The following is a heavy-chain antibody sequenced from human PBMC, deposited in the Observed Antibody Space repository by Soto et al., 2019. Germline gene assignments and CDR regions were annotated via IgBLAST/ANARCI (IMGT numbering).Heavy chain of an antibody. D-gene: IGHD3-3*01. Sequence: GASVKVSCKASGYTFTSCGISWVRQAPGQGLEWMGWISAYNGNTNYAQKLQGRVTMTTDTSTSTAYMELRSLRSDDTAVYYCAIKCVFWWGYSYGMDFRGPGTTVTGSS. CDR3: AIKCVFWWGYSYGMDF. CDR2: ISAYNGNT. V-gene: IGHV1-18*04. J-gene: IGHJ6*02. CDR1: GYTFTSCG.